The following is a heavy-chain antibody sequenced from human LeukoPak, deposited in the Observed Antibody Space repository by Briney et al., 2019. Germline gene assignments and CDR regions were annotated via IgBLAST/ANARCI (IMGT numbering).Heavy chain of an antibody. CDR1: GFTFSSYA. D-gene: IGHD3-9*01. V-gene: IGHV3-23*01. CDR2: ISGSGGST. Sequence: PGGSLRLSCAASGFTFSSYAMSWVRQAPGKGLEWVSAISGSGGSTYYADSVKGRFTISRDNSKNTLYLQMNSLRAEDTAVYYCAKDQNYDILTGYLPEDYWGQGTLVTVSS. J-gene: IGHJ4*02. CDR3: AKDQNYDILTGYLPEDY.